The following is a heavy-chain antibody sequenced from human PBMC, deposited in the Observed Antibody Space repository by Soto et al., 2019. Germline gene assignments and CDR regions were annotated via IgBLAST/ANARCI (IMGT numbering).Heavy chain of an antibody. CDR2: ISGSGGST. Sequence: GGSLRLSCAASGFTFSSYAMSWVRQAPGKGLEWVSAISGSGGSTYYADSVKGRFTISRDNSKNTLYLQMNSLRAEDTAVYYCAKGSPDYDFWSGYYYYYGMDVRGQGTTVTVSS. CDR1: GFTFSSYA. J-gene: IGHJ6*02. D-gene: IGHD3-3*01. V-gene: IGHV3-23*01. CDR3: AKGSPDYDFWSGYYYYYGMDV.